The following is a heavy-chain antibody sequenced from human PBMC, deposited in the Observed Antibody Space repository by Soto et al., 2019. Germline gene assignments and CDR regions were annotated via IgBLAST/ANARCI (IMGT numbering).Heavy chain of an antibody. V-gene: IGHV1-18*01. CDR1: GYIFTNYG. CDR3: AIGDCTNGVCYLNYYYGMDV. D-gene: IGHD2-8*01. CDR2: ISAYNGNT. J-gene: IGHJ6*02. Sequence: GASVKVSCKASGYIFTNYGVGWVRQAPGQGLEWMGWISAYNGNTNYAQNLQGRITLTTDTSTSTAFMELRSLRSDDTAVYYCAIGDCTNGVCYLNYYYGMDVWGQGTTVTVSS.